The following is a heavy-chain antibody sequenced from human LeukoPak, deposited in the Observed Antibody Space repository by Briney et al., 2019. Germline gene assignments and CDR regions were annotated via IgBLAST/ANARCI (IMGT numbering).Heavy chain of an antibody. CDR3: ARDRGSGWYIDY. V-gene: IGHV3-33*01. CDR1: GFTFSSYG. D-gene: IGHD6-19*01. Sequence: GGSLRLSCAASGFTFSSYGMHWVRQAPGKGLEWVAVIWYDGSNKYYADSVKGRFTISRDNSKNTLYLQMNSLRAEDTAVYYCARDRGSGWYIDYWGQGTLATVSS. CDR2: IWYDGSNK. J-gene: IGHJ4*02.